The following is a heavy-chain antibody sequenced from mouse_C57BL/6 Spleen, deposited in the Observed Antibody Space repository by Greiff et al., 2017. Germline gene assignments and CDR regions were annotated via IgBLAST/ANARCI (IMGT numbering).Heavy chain of an antibody. Sequence: EVQLQQSGPELVKPGASVKMSCKASGYTFTDYYMNWVKQSHGKSLEWIGVINPYNGGTSYNQKFKGKATLAVDKSSSPAYMELNSLTSVDSAVYYFARLGDRSSGYGFDYWGKGTTLTFSS. CDR3: ARLGDRSSGYGFDY. CDR1: GYTFTDYY. CDR2: INPYNGGT. V-gene: IGHV1-19*01. D-gene: IGHD3-2*02. J-gene: IGHJ2*01.